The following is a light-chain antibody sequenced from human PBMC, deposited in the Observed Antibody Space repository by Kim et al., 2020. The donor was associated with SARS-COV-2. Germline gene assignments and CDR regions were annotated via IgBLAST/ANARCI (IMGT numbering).Light chain of an antibody. CDR3: SSYTSSATRV. CDR2: XVS. V-gene: IGLV2-14*03. Sequence: GRAPKLMIYXVSKRPSGVSNRFSGSKSGSTASLSISGLQAEXXADYYCSSYTSSATRVFGGGTQLTVL. J-gene: IGLJ2*01.